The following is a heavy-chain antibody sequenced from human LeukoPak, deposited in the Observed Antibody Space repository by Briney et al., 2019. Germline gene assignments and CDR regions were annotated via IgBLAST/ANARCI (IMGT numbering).Heavy chain of an antibody. V-gene: IGHV3-23*01. CDR1: GFTFSSYA. Sequence: GGSPRLSCAASGFTFSSYAMSWVRQAPGKGLEWVSAISGSGGSTYYADSVKGRFTISRDNSKNTLYLQMNSLRAEDTAVYYCADRGYSSGWYHYWGQGTLVTVSS. CDR3: ADRGYSSGWYHY. CDR2: ISGSGGST. D-gene: IGHD6-19*01. J-gene: IGHJ4*02.